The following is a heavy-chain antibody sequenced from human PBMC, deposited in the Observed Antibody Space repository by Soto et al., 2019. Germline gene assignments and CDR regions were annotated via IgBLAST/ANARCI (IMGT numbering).Heavy chain of an antibody. D-gene: IGHD5-18*01. Sequence: ESGGGVVQPGGSLRLSCAASGFSFSGYSMHWVRQAPGKGLEWVAVIQHDAGHIYYADSVKGRFTISRDNSKNTLYLQMNDLTVEDTAVYYCVRVGWGYSFGNGMDGWGQGTTVTVTS. CDR3: VRVGWGYSFGNGMDG. V-gene: IGHV3-30-3*01. CDR1: GFSFSGYS. J-gene: IGHJ6*02. CDR2: IQHDAGHI.